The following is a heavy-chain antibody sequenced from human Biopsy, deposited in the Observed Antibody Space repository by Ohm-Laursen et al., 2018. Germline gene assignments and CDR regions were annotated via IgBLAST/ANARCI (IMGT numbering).Heavy chain of an antibody. CDR3: AAYYYDSSGYFYAFHY. J-gene: IGHJ4*02. V-gene: IGHV4-59*08. CDR1: GVSISSYF. D-gene: IGHD3-22*01. CDR2: VSYSGNT. Sequence: SETLSLTCVVSGVSISSYFWSWIRQPLGKGLEWIGYVSYSGNTKYNPSLKSRVILSADTTKNQFSLKLSFVTAADTAMYYCAAYYYDSSGYFYAFHYWGQGTLVTVSS.